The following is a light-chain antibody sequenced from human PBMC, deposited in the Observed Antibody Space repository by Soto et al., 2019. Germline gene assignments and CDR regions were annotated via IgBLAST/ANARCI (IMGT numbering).Light chain of an antibody. J-gene: IGLJ1*01. CDR1: SGDVGGYNY. Sequence: QSALTQPASVSGSPGQSITISCTGTSGDVGGYNYVSWYQHHPGKAPKLIIYDVSTRPSGVSNRFSGSKSGNTASLTISGLQPEDEADYYCSSYTTSNTRQIVFGTGTQLTVL. CDR3: SSYTTSNTRQIV. CDR2: DVS. V-gene: IGLV2-14*03.